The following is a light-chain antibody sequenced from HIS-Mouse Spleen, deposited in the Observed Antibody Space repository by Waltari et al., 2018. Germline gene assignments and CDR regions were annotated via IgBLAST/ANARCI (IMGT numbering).Light chain of an antibody. CDR2: EGS. CDR1: RRDVGSYNL. CDR3: CSYAGSSPYVV. V-gene: IGLV2-23*01. J-gene: IGLJ2*01. Sequence: QSALTQPASVSGSPGQSITIPCTGPRRDVGSYNLFSWYQQHPGKAPKLMIYEGSKLPSGVSNRFSGSKSGNTASLTISGLQADDEADYYCCSYAGSSPYVVFGGGTKLTVL.